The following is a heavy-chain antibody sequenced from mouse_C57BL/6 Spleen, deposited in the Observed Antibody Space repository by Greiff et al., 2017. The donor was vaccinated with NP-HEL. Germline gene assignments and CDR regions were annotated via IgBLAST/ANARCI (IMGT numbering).Heavy chain of an antibody. D-gene: IGHD2-4*01. V-gene: IGHV2-2*01. J-gene: IGHJ4*01. CDR1: GFSLTSYG. CDR3: ARSYYDYDGAMDY. CDR2: IWSGGST. Sequence: VQGVESGPGLVQPSQSLSITCTVSGFSLTSYGVHWVRQSPGKGLEWLGVIWSGGSTDYNAAFLSRLSISKDNSKSQVFFKMNSLQADDTAIYYCARSYYDYDGAMDYWGQGTSVTVSS.